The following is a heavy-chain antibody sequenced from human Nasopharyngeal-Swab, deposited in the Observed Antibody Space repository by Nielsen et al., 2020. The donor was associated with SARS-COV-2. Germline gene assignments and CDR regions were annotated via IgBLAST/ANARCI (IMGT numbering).Heavy chain of an antibody. J-gene: IGHJ4*02. Sequence: SETLSLTCTVSGCSLSSSRYYWGLIPQPPGKGLEWIGSIYYSGSTYYNPSLKIRVTISVDTSKNQFSLKLSSVTAADTAVYYCARGPHTIFGVVNHFDYWGQGTLVTVSS. CDR2: IYYSGST. V-gene: IGHV4-39*07. D-gene: IGHD3-3*01. CDR3: ARGPHTIFGVVNHFDY. CDR1: GCSLSSSRYY.